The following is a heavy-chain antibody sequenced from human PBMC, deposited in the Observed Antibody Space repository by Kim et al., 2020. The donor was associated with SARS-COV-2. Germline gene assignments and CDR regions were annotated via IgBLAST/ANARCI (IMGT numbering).Heavy chain of an antibody. CDR1: GFTVSSNY. D-gene: IGHD6-13*01. V-gene: IGHV3-66*01. CDR3: ARAAAFIPTFDY. CDR2: TYSGGTT. J-gene: IGHJ4*02. Sequence: GGSLRLSCAVSGFTVSSNYMSWVRQAPGKGLEWVSVTYSGGTTYYADSVKGRFTISRDNSKNTLYLQMNSLRAEDTAVYYCARAAAFIPTFDYWGQGTLVTVSS.